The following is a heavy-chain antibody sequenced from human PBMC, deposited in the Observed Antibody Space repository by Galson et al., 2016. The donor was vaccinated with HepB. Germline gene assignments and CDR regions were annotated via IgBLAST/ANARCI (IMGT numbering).Heavy chain of an antibody. CDR3: ARSRYENLDY. V-gene: IGHV4-39*01. Sequence: ETLSLTCTVSGASINSSGYYWGWIRQPPGKGLEWIGSVHYSGRTYYNPSLRSRVTISADPSRSQFSRRVTSVTAADTAVYYCARSRYENLDYWGQGTLVTVSS. CDR2: VHYSGRT. J-gene: IGHJ4*02. CDR1: GASINSSGYY. D-gene: IGHD1-14*01.